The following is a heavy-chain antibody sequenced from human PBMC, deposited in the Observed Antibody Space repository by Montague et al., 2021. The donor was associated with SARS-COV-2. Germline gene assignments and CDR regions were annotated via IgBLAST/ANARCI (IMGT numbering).Heavy chain of an antibody. CDR1: GASRSTKNYY. Sequence: SETLSLTCTFSGASRSTKNYYWGWIRQPPGKGLEWIGSISYSATSYSNPSLKSRVTMSVDTPRNQLSLNLSSVTVADTAVYYCARLGITLGGVIVIRYYFDFWGQGTLVTVSS. CDR3: ARLGITLGGVIVIRYYFDF. V-gene: IGHV4-39*01. D-gene: IGHD3-16*02. CDR2: ISYSATS. J-gene: IGHJ4*02.